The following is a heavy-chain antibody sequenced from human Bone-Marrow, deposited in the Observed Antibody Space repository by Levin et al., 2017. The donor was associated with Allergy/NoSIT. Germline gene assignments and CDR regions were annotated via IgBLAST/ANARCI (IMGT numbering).Heavy chain of an antibody. Sequence: PGGSLRLSCTVSGGSTSNYYWSWIRQPPEKGLEWIGFVHHSGSTDSHPSLKSRVTMSVDTSKNQLSLRLNSVTAADTGIYYCASHRYTGAEGKDAFDIWGQGTMVTVSS. J-gene: IGHJ3*02. CDR3: ASHRYTGAEGKDAFDI. V-gene: IGHV4-59*01. D-gene: IGHD2-8*02. CDR2: VHHSGST. CDR1: GGSTSNYY.